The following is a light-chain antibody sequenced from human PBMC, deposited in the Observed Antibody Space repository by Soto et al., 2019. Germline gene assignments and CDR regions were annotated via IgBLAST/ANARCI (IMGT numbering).Light chain of an antibody. CDR1: QSVSSN. J-gene: IGKJ1*01. CDR3: QQYNNWPPTWT. V-gene: IGKV3-15*01. CDR2: GAS. Sequence: EIVMTQSPATLSVSPGERATLSCRASQSVSSNLAWYQQKPGQAPRLLIYGASTRATGISARFSGSGSGTEFTLTISSLLSEDFAVYYCQQYNNWPPTWTFGQGTKVDIK.